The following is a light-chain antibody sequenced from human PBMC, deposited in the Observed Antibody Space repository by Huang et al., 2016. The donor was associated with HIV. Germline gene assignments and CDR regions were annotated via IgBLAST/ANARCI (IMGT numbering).Light chain of an antibody. CDR2: GAS. CDR3: QQYGSSPYT. V-gene: IGKV3-20*01. CDR1: QSVSSNY. J-gene: IGKJ2*01. Sequence: EIVLTQSPGTLSLSPGERPTLSCRASQSVSSNYLAWYQQKPGQAPRLLIYGASSGATGIPDRFSGSGSGTDFTLTISRLEPEDFAVYYCQQYGSSPYTFGQGTKLEI.